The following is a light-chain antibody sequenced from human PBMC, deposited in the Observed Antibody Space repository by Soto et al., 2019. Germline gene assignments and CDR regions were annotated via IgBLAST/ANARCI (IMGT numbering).Light chain of an antibody. Sequence: QSVLTQPPSASGTPGQRVTISCSGSSSNIGSNYVYWYQQLPGTAPKLLIYRNNQRPSAVPDRFSGSKSGTSASLAISGLRSDDEADYYCAAWDDSLSGPNWVFGGGTKVTVL. V-gene: IGLV1-47*01. CDR1: SSNIGSNY. CDR3: AAWDDSLSGPNWV. J-gene: IGLJ3*02. CDR2: RNN.